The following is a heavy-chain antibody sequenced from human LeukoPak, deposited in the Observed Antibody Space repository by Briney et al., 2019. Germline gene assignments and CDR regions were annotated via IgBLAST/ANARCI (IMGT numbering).Heavy chain of an antibody. V-gene: IGHV3-64D*06. J-gene: IGHJ4*02. CDR3: VKNSPIFGVVSYFDY. CDR1: GFTLSIYA. D-gene: IGHD3-3*01. Sequence: PGRSLRLSCSASGFTLSIYAMHWVRHAPGKGLEYGSAISSNGGSTYYADSVKGRFTIPRDNSKNTLYLQMSSLRAEDTAVYYCVKNSPIFGVVSYFDYWGQGTLVTVSS. CDR2: ISSNGGST.